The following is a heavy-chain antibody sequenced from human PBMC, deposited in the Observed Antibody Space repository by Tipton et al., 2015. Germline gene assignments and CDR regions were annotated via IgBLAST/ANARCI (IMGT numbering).Heavy chain of an antibody. V-gene: IGHV4-39*01. D-gene: IGHD6-13*01. CDR2: IYYSGST. J-gene: IGHJ5*02. CDR3: ARQIAVAARDWFDP. CDR1: GDSISSSDYY. Sequence: TLSLTCTVSGDSISSSDYYGGWIRQPPGKGLEWIGSIYYSGSTYYNPSLKSRVTISVDTSRNQFSLKLSSVTAADTAVYYCARQIAVAARDWFDPWGQGTLVTVSS.